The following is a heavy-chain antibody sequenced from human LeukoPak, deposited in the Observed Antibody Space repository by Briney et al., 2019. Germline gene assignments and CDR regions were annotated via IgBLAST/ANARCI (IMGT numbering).Heavy chain of an antibody. V-gene: IGHV3-48*01. Sequence: GGSLRLSCAASGFTFSSYSMNWVRQAPGKGLEWVSYISSSSSTIYYADSVKGRFTISRDNAKNSLYLQMNSLRAEDTAVYYCARGSYDSPRGYWGQGTQVTVSS. D-gene: IGHD3-3*01. CDR2: ISSSSSTI. CDR3: ARGSYDSPRGY. J-gene: IGHJ4*02. CDR1: GFTFSSYS.